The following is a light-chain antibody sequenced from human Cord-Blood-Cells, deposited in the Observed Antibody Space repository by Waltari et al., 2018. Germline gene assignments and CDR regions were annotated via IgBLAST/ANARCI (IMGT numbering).Light chain of an antibody. CDR2: AAS. J-gene: IGKJ2*01. CDR1: QCISSY. V-gene: IGKV1D-8*03. CDR3: QQYYSFPPT. Sequence: VIWMTQSPSLLSASTGDRVTISCRMSQCISSYLDWYQQKPGKAPELLIYAASTLPSGVPSKFSGSGSGTDFTLTISCLQSEDFATYYCQQYYSFPPTFGQGTKLEIK.